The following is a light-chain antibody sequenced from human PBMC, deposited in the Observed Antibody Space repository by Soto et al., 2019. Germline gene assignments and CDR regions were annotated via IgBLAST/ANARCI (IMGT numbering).Light chain of an antibody. J-gene: IGKJ1*01. Sequence: EVVMTQSPATLSGSPGERVTLSCRASQSINAHLAWYQQKPGQAPRLLIHGASTRATGIPARFSGSGFGTEFILTISSLQAEDFAVYYCQHYNTWLWTFGQGTKVEIQ. CDR1: QSINAH. CDR3: QHYNTWLWT. CDR2: GAS. V-gene: IGKV3-15*01.